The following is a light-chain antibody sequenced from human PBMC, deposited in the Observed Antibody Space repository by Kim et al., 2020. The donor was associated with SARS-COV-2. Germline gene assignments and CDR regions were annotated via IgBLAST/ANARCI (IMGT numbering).Light chain of an antibody. J-gene: IGKJ3*01. CDR1: QDISNY. CDR2: DAS. V-gene: IGKV1-33*01. CDR3: QQYDNLLFT. Sequence: DIQMTQSPSSLSASVGDRVTITCQASQDISNYLNWYQQKPGKAPKLLIYDASNLETGVPSRFSGSGSGTDFTFTISSLQPGDSATYYCQQYDNLLFTFGPGTKVDIK.